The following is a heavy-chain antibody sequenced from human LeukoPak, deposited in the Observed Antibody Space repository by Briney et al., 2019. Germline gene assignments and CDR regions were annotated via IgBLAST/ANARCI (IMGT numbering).Heavy chain of an antibody. J-gene: IGHJ6*03. V-gene: IGHV1-69*05. CDR2: IIPIFGTA. CDR3: ASTPLYYYYYMDV. Sequence: GSSVKVSCKASGGTFSSYTISWVRQAPGQGLEWMGGIIPIFGTANYAQKFQGRVTITTDESTSTVYMELRSLRSEDTAVYYCASTPLYYYYYMDVWGLGTTVTVSS. CDR1: GGTFSSYT.